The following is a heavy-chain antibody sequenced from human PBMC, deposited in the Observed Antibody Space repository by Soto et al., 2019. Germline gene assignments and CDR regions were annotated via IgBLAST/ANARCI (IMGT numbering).Heavy chain of an antibody. J-gene: IGHJ6*03. V-gene: IGHV1-18*01. CDR3: ARSPSMVRDFYYYYMDV. CDR2: ISAYNGNT. D-gene: IGHD3-10*01. Sequence: QVQLVQSGAEVKKPGASVKVSCKASGYTFTSYGISWVRQAPGQGLEWMGWISAYNGNTNYAQKLQGRVTMTTDTSPSTAYMELRSLRSDDTAVYYCARSPSMVRDFYYYYMDVWGKEPTVTVSS. CDR1: GYTFTSYG.